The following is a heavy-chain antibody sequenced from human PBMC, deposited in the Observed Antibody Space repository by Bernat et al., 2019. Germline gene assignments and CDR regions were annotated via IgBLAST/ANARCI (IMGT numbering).Heavy chain of an antibody. CDR3: AKGGYCTSTSCSYYYYYYMDV. V-gene: IGHV3-30*18. CDR2: ISYVGSNK. Sequence: QVQLVESGGGVVQPGRSLRLSCAASGFTFSNYGMHWVRQAPGKGLEWVAVISYVGSNKYYADSVKGRFTISRDNSKNTLYLQVNSLRAEDTAVYYCAKGGYCTSTSCSYYYYYYMDVWGKGTTVTVSS. D-gene: IGHD2-2*01. J-gene: IGHJ6*03. CDR1: GFTFSNYG.